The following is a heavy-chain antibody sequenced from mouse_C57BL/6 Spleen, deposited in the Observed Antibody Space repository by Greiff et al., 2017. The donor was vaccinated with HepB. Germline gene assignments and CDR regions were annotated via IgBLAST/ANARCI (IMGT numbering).Heavy chain of an antibody. CDR3: ARRIYYGNYPMDY. CDR1: GYTFTSYG. CDR2: IYPRSGNN. V-gene: IGHV1-81*01. D-gene: IGHD2-1*01. J-gene: IGHJ4*01. Sequence: QVQLQQSGAELARPGASVKLSCKASGYTFTSYGISWVKQRTGQGLEWIGEIYPRSGNNYYNEKFKGKATLTADKSSGTAYMELRSRTSEDSAVYFFARRIYYGNYPMDYWGQGTSVTVSS.